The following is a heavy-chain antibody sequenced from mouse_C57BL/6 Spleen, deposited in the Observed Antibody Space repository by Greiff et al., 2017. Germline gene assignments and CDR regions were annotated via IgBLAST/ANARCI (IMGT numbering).Heavy chain of an antibody. D-gene: IGHD2-1*01. Sequence: VQLQQPGAELVMPGASVKLSCKASGYTFTSYWMHWVKQRPGQGLEWIGEIAPSDSYNNSNQKFKGKSTLTVDKSSSTAYMQLSSLTSEDSAVYYCARGIYYGNYFDYWGQGTTLTVSS. CDR1: GYTFTSYW. CDR2: IAPSDSYN. V-gene: IGHV1-69*01. J-gene: IGHJ2*01. CDR3: ARGIYYGNYFDY.